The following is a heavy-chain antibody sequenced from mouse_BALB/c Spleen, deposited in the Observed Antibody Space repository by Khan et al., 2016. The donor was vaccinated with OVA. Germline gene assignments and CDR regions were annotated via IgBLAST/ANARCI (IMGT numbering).Heavy chain of an antibody. Sequence: QVQLKQSRPGLVAPSQSLSITCTVSGFSLSRYSVHWVRQPPGKGLEWLGMIWVGGSTDYNSALKSRLSISKDNSKSQVFLKMNSLQTDDTAMYYCARNRDGGSYWYFDVWGAGTTVTVSS. J-gene: IGHJ1*01. CDR3: ARNRDGGSYWYFDV. CDR1: GFSLSRYS. V-gene: IGHV2-6-4*01. D-gene: IGHD3-3*01. CDR2: IWVGGST.